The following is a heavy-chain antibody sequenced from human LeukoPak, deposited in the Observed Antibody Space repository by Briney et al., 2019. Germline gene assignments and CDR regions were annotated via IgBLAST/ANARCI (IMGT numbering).Heavy chain of an antibody. J-gene: IGHJ4*02. CDR2: ISWDSGSI. CDR3: AVSYGTVAGSGLASY. CDR1: GFTFDDYA. Sequence: GGSLRLSCAASGFTFDDYAMHWVRQAPGKGLEWASGISWDSGSIGYADSVKGRFTISRDNAKNSLYLQMNSLRAEDTALYYCAVSYGTVAGSGLASYWGQGTLVTVSS. V-gene: IGHV3-9*01. D-gene: IGHD6-19*01.